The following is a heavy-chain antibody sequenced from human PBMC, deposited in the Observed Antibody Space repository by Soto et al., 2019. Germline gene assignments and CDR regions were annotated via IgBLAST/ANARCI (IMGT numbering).Heavy chain of an antibody. CDR1: GGSISSYY. J-gene: IGHJ4*02. CDR3: ARDRSVSYYPSFFDY. D-gene: IGHD1-26*01. CDR2: IYYSGST. V-gene: IGHV4-59*01. Sequence: SETLSLTCTVSGGSISSYYWSWIRQPPGKGLEWIGYIYYSGSTNYNPSLKSRVTISVDTSKNQFSLKLSSVTAADTAVYYCARDRSVSYYPSFFDYWGQGILVTVSS.